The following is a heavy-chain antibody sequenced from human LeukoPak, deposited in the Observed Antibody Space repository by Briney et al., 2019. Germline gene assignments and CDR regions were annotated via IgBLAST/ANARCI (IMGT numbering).Heavy chain of an antibody. V-gene: IGHV3-48*02. D-gene: IGHD3-16*02. Sequence: GGSLRLSCAASGFTFSSYSMNWVRQAPGKGLEWVSYISSSSSTIYYADSVKGRFTISRDNAKNSLYLQVNSLRDEDTAVYYCASGPITFGGVIVTFDYWGQGTLVTVSS. CDR3: ASGPITFGGVIVTFDY. J-gene: IGHJ4*02. CDR2: ISSSSSTI. CDR1: GFTFSSYS.